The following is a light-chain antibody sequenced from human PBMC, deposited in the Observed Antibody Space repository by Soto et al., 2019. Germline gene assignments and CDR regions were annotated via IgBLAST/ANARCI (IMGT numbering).Light chain of an antibody. J-gene: IGKJ1*01. Sequence: EIVLTQSPATLSLSPGERATLSCRASQSVSSYLAWYQQKPGQAPRLLIYDASNRATGIPARFSGSGSGTDFTLTISSPEPEDFAVYYCQQRSNWPRTFGQGTK. CDR3: QQRSNWPRT. CDR1: QSVSSY. V-gene: IGKV3-11*01. CDR2: DAS.